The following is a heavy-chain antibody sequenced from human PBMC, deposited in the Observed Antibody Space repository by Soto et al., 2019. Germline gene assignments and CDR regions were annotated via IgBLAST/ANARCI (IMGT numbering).Heavy chain of an antibody. D-gene: IGHD2-15*01. Sequence: QVQLVESGGGVVQPGRSLRLSCAASGFTFSSYGMHWVRQAPGKGLEWVAVIWYDGSNKYYADSVKGRFTISRDNSKNTXSLQMNSLRAEDTAVYYCARDRREIVVVVAATGLGYWGQGTLVTVSS. CDR3: ARDRREIVVVVAATGLGY. CDR2: IWYDGSNK. V-gene: IGHV3-33*01. CDR1: GFTFSSYG. J-gene: IGHJ4*02.